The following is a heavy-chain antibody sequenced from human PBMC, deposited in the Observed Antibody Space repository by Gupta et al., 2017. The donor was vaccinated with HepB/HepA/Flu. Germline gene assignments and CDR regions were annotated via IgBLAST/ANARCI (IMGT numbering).Heavy chain of an antibody. CDR2: IRSESNGGTA. J-gene: IGHJ4*02. V-gene: IGHV3-15*01. CDR3: TTRDGYKDLGYYLDY. Sequence: EVQLVESGGGLVEPGGSLRLSCAASGFTFPNAWITWVRQAPGKGLEWVGRIRSESNGGTADYAAPVKGRFTISRDDSKTTVYLQMNSLKIEDTAVYYCTTRDGYKDLGYYLDYWGQGTLVTVSS. D-gene: IGHD5-24*01. CDR1: GFTFPNAW.